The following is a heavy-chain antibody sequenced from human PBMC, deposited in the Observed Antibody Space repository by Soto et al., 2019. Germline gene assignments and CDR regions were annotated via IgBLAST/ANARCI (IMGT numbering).Heavy chain of an antibody. J-gene: IGHJ6*02. Sequence: QVQLVESGGGVVQPGRSLRLSCVASGFTFSYYGMHWVRQAPGKGLERVAVIWYDGSNTYYADSVKGRFTISRDNSKNILYLQMNSLRAEDTAAYYCGSNMDYENYAMDVWGQGTTVTVSS. V-gene: IGHV3-33*03. D-gene: IGHD3-16*01. CDR2: IWYDGSNT. CDR1: GFTFSYYG. CDR3: GSNMDYENYAMDV.